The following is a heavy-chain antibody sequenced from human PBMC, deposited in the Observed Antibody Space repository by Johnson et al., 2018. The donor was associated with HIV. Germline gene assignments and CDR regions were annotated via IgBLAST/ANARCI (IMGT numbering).Heavy chain of an antibody. D-gene: IGHD1-14*01. CDR1: GFTFSSYG. CDR3: AKIRTSGTGDAFDI. J-gene: IGHJ3*02. V-gene: IGHV3-30*18. Sequence: VQLVESGGGVAQPGRSLRLSCVASGFTFSSYGMHWVRQAPGKGLEWVAIVSYDGSKKYYPDSVKGRFTISRDNSKNTLYLQMDSLRAEDTAVYYCAKIRTSGTGDAFDIWGQGTMVTVSS. CDR2: VSYDGSKK.